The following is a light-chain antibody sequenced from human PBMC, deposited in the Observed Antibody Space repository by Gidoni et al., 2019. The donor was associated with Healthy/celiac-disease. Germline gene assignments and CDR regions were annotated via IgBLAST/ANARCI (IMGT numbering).Light chain of an antibody. CDR3: QAWDSSTHVV. V-gene: IGLV3-1*01. J-gene: IGLJ2*01. CDR2: QDS. Sequence: SYELTPPPSVSVSPGQTASIPYSGDKLGDKYACWYQQKPGQSPVLVIDQDSKRPSGIPERFSGSNSGNTATLTISGTRAMDEADYYCQAWDSSTHVVFGGGTKLTVL. CDR1: KLGDKY.